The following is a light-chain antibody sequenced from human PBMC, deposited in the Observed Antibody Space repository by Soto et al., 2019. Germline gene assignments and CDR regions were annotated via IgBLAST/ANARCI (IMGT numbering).Light chain of an antibody. V-gene: IGKV1-5*01. J-gene: IGKJ1*01. CDR1: QTISTW. Sequence: DIQGSKSPPTLSASVGDRVTITCRASQTISTWMAWYQQKPGKAPKLLVYDASTLQSGVASRFSGSGSGTEFTLIISGLQPDDFATYYCQQYNSYPWTFGQGTKV. CDR3: QQYNSYPWT. CDR2: DAS.